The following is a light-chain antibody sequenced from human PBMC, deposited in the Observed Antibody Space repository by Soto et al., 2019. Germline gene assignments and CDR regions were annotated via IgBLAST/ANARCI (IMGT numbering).Light chain of an antibody. J-gene: IGKJ3*01. CDR1: QSVSSW. Sequence: DIEMTQSPSTLSVSVGDRATLSCRASQSVSSWLSWYQQKPGKAPRLLIYNASSIESGVPTRFSGSGSGTEFTLTISSLQDDVVAFYYYQQYNSYLFTFGHGTKVEIK. V-gene: IGKV1-5*03. CDR3: QQYNSYLFT. CDR2: NAS.